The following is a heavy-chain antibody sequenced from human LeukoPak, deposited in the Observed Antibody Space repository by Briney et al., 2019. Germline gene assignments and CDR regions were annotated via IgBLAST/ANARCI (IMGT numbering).Heavy chain of an antibody. V-gene: IGHV3-9*03. J-gene: IGHJ4*02. CDR1: GFTFDDYA. D-gene: IGHD3-10*01. CDR2: ISWNGDSI. CDR3: AKDMSYGSGGRFHY. Sequence: GGSLRLSCAASGFTFDDYAMHWVRQAPGKGLEWVSSISWNGDSIGYADSVKGRFTISRDNANNSLYLQMNSLRAEDMALYYCAKDMSYGSGGRFHYWGQGTLVTVSS.